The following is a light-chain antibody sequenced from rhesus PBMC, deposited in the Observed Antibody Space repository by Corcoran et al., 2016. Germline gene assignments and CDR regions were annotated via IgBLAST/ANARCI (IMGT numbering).Light chain of an antibody. CDR3: KQYQYLPVT. J-gene: IGKJ4*01. CDR1: QDITNS. V-gene: IGKV1-66*01. CDR2: YAS. Sequence: DIQMTQSPSSLSASVGDRVTITCRASQDITNSLAWYQLKPGKAPKPLIYYASRLETGVPSRFSGGRSGTEYTLTITSLQPEDIATYYCKQYQYLPVTFGGGTNVEL.